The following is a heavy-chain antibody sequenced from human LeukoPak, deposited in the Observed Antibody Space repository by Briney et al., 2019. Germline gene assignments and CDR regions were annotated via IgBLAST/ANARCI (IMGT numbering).Heavy chain of an antibody. J-gene: IGHJ4*02. V-gene: IGHV4-4*07. CDR3: ASPGGSGFYYFDY. Sequence: SGTLSLTCTVSGGSIHSYWSWIRQPAGKGLEWIGRISGSGTITYNPALQSRLTISIDTSKNQFSLKLMSVTAADTAVYYCASPGGSGFYYFDYWGQGILVTVSS. D-gene: IGHD5-12*01. CDR1: GGSIHSY. CDR2: ISGSGTI.